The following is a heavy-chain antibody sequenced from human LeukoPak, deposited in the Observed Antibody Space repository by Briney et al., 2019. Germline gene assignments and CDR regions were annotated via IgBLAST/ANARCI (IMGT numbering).Heavy chain of an antibody. D-gene: IGHD5-18*01. CDR1: GYTFTSYD. V-gene: IGHV1-69*13. Sequence: GASVKVSCKASGYTFTSYDINWVRQAPGQGLEWMGGIIPIFGTANYAQKFQGRVTITADESTSTAYMELSSLRSEDTAVYYCARGGELRPTIQLWLQPWFDPWGQGTLVTVSS. J-gene: IGHJ5*02. CDR3: ARGGELRPTIQLWLQPWFDP. CDR2: IIPIFGTA.